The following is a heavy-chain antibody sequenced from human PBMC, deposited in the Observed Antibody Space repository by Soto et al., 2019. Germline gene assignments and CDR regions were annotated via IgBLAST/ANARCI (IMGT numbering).Heavy chain of an antibody. Sequence: GGSLRLSCAASGFTFTKFGMHWVRQAPGKGLEWVAIIWYDGSHKYYADSVKGRFTISRDNSKNTVSLHMDSLGAEDTAMYYCGKTDGVEGQLVDSWGQGTLVTVSS. CDR3: GKTDGVEGQLVDS. CDR2: IWYDGSHK. J-gene: IGHJ4*02. V-gene: IGHV3-33*06. D-gene: IGHD6-6*01. CDR1: GFTFTKFG.